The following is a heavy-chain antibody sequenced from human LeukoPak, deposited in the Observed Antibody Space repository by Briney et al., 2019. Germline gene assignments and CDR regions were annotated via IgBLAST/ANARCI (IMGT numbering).Heavy chain of an antibody. D-gene: IGHD3-10*01. Sequence: SETLSLTCTVSGGSISNYYWSWIRQPPGKGLEWIGHIYYSGATKYSPSLKSRITISVDTSKNQFSLMLSSVTAADTAVYYCARFGITVVRGGKYYFDYWGQGTLVTVSS. CDR1: GGSISNYY. J-gene: IGHJ4*02. CDR3: ARFGITVVRGGKYYFDY. CDR2: IYYSGAT. V-gene: IGHV4-59*08.